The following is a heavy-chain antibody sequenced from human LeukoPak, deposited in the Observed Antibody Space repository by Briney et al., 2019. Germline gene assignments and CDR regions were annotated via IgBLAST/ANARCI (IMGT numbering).Heavy chain of an antibody. V-gene: IGHV3-21*01. D-gene: IGHD3-3*02. CDR3: ARDVNAAFDI. CDR2: ISSSSSYI. J-gene: IGHJ3*02. Sequence: GGSLRLSCAASGFTFSTYSMNWGRQAPGKGLEWVSSISSSSSYIYYADSVKGRFTISRDDAKNSLYLQMNSLRAEDTDVYYCARDVNAAFDIWGQGTMVTVSS. CDR1: GFTFSTYS.